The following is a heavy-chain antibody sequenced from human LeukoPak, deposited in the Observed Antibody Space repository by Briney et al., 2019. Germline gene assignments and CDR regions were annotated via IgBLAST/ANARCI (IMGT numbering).Heavy chain of an antibody. J-gene: IGHJ4*02. V-gene: IGHV3-30*02. Sequence: PGGSLRLSCAASGFTFSSYGMHWVRQAPGKGLEWVAFIRYDGSNKYYADSVKGRFTISRDNSQNTLYLQMNSLRAEDTAVYYCAKDWAGSDKRYYLDYWGQGTLVTVSS. CDR3: AKDWAGSDKRYYLDY. D-gene: IGHD5-24*01. CDR1: GFTFSSYG. CDR2: IRYDGSNK.